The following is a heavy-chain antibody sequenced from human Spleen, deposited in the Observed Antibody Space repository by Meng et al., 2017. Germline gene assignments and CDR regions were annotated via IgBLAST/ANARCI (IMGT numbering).Heavy chain of an antibody. CDR3: ARDRSGYSYGSEFAY. Sequence: GESLKISCAASGFTFSSYSLNWVRQAPGKGLEWVSSISLRSNFIYYADSVKGRFTISRDSAKNSLYLQMNSLRDEDTAFYYCARDRSGYSYGSEFAYWGQGTLVTVSS. J-gene: IGHJ4*02. CDR2: ISLRSNFI. CDR1: GFTFSSYS. V-gene: IGHV3-21*04. D-gene: IGHD5-18*01.